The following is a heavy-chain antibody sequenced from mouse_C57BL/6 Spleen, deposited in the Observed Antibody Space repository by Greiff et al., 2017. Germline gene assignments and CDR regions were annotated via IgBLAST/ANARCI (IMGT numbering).Heavy chain of an antibody. CDR2: ISSGGSYT. CDR1: GFTFSSYG. Sequence: EVQLVESGGDLVKPGGSLKLSCAASGFTFSSYGMSWVRQTPDKRLEWVATISSGGSYTYYPDSVKGRFTISRDNAKNTLYLQMSSLKSEYTAMYYCARGGGSSHYYFDYWGQGTTLTVSS. J-gene: IGHJ2*01. V-gene: IGHV5-6*01. D-gene: IGHD1-1*01. CDR3: ARGGGSSHYYFDY.